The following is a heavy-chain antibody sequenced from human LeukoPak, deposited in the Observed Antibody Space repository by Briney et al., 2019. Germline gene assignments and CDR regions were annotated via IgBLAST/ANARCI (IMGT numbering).Heavy chain of an antibody. V-gene: IGHV3-66*01. Sequence: GGSLRLSCAASGFTVSSNYMSWVRQAPGKGLEWVSVFYIGGSTYYADSVKGRFTISRDNSKNTLYLQMNSLRAEDTAVYYCARGIVVPAAKINGLDVWGQGTTVTVSS. CDR3: ARGIVVPAAKINGLDV. J-gene: IGHJ6*02. CDR2: FYIGGST. D-gene: IGHD2-2*01. CDR1: GFTVSSNY.